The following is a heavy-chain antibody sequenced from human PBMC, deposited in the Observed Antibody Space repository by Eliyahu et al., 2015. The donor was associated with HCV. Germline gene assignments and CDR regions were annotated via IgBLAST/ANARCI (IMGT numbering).Heavy chain of an antibody. D-gene: IGHD2-15*01. CDR2: ILYDGSKK. CDR3: ANVVRNYYHMDV. V-gene: IGHV3-30*18. Sequence: QVQLVESGGGVVQPGTSLRLSCXASGFTISSHHMHWVRQAPGKGLEWVAVILYDGSKKYYADSVNGRFVISRDNSNNTLYLRMNNVRGDDTAMYYCANVVRNYYHMDVWGQGTTVTVSS. CDR1: GFTISSHH. J-gene: IGHJ6*02.